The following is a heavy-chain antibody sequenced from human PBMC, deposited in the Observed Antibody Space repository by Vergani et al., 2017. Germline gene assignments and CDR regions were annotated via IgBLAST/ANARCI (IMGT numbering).Heavy chain of an antibody. Sequence: QLQLQESGPRLVKPSETLSLTCSLSGMSISNNNYYWGWIRPPPGKGLEWIGSIYDSRNNNYSPSLKSRVSISVATSKNQFSLNLTSVTAADTAVYYCARHLRQLARNDVFDIWGHGTLVTVSS. V-gene: IGHV4-39*01. CDR2: IYDSRNN. CDR1: GMSISNNNYY. J-gene: IGHJ3*02. CDR3: ARHLRQLARNDVFDI. D-gene: IGHD6-6*01.